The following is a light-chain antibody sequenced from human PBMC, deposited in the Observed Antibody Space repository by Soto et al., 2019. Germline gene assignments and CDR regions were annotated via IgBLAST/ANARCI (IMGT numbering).Light chain of an antibody. V-gene: IGLV2-14*01. CDR1: SSDVGGYNY. J-gene: IGLJ2*01. CDR2: DVS. Sequence: QSALTQPASVSGSPGQSITISCTGTSSDVGGYNYVSWYQQHPGKAPKLMIYDVSNRPSVLSNRFSGSKSGNTASLTISGLQAEDEADYYCSSYTSSSTLLFGGGTQLTV. CDR3: SSYTSSSTLL.